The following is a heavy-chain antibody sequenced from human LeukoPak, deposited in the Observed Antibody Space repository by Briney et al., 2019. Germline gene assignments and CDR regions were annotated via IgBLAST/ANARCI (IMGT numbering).Heavy chain of an antibody. CDR3: AKDDYGSGTPTDY. D-gene: IGHD3-10*01. CDR2: ISGSGGST. J-gene: IGHJ4*02. CDR1: GFTFSSYA. Sequence: GGSLRLSCAASGFTFSSYAMSWVRQAPGKGLEWVSAISGSGGSTYHADSVKGRFTISRDNSKNTLYLQMNSLRAEDTAVYYCAKDDYGSGTPTDYWGQGTLATVSS. V-gene: IGHV3-23*01.